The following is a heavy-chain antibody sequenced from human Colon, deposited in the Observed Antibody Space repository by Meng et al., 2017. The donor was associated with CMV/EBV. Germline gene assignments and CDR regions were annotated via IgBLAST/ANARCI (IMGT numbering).Heavy chain of an antibody. V-gene: IGHV1-2*02. CDR2: INPNSGGT. CDR3: ARAPYNWNDEGWFDP. CDR1: GYTISGYY. J-gene: IGHJ5*02. D-gene: IGHD1-20*01. Sequence: QGQCGRSGAWVKTPGAYVKVSCKASGYTISGYYMHWVRQAPGKGLEWMGWINPNSGGTNYAQKFQGRVTMTRDTSISTAYMELSRLRSDDTAVYYCARAPYNWNDEGWFDPWGQGTLVTVSS.